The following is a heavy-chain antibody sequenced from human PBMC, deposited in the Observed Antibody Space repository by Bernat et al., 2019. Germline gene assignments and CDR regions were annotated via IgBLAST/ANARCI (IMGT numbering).Heavy chain of an antibody. CDR2: IHYSGIT. V-gene: IGHV4-30-4*08. J-gene: IGHJ4*02. CDR3: ARFQTTVYYFDY. CDR1: GGSVSSGDYF. D-gene: IGHD4-17*01. Sequence: QVQLQESGPGLVKPSQTLSLTCTVSGGSVSSGDYFWSWIRQYPGRGLEWIGYIHYSGITYYIPSLKSRVVISVDTSKNQFSLKLSSVTAADTAVYYCARFQTTVYYFDYWGQGTLVTVSS.